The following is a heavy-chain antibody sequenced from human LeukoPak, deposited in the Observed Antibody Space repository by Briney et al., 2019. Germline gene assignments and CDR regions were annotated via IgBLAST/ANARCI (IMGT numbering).Heavy chain of an antibody. D-gene: IGHD6-19*01. Sequence: GASVKVSCKASGYTFTSYGISWVRQAPGQGLEWMGWISAYNGNTNYAQKLQGRVTMTTDTSTSTAYMELRSLRSGDTAVYYCASYSSGWEYFDYWGQGTLVTVSS. J-gene: IGHJ4*02. CDR3: ASYSSGWEYFDY. CDR1: GYTFTSYG. V-gene: IGHV1-18*01. CDR2: ISAYNGNT.